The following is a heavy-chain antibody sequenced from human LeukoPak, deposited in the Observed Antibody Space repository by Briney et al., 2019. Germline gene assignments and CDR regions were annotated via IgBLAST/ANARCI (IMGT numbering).Heavy chain of an antibody. V-gene: IGHV3-23*01. J-gene: IGHJ4*02. CDR3: ASGPGIAVAAPPGGY. CDR2: ISGSGGST. CDR1: GFTFSSYA. D-gene: IGHD6-19*01. Sequence: PGGSLRLSCAASGFTFSSYAMSWVRQAPGKGLEWVSAISGSGGSTYYADSVKGRFTISRDNSKNTLYLQMNSLGAEDTAVYYCASGPGIAVAAPPGGYWGQGTLVTVSS.